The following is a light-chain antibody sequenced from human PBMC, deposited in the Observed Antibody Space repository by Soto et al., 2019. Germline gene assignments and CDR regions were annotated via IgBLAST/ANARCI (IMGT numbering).Light chain of an antibody. CDR3: QQANIFPWT. V-gene: IGKV1-12*01. CDR2: SAS. J-gene: IGKJ1*01. Sequence: DIQMTQSPSSVSASVGDGVTFTCRASQAIGNWLAWYQQHPGKAPKLLIYSASSLQRGVPSRFSGSGSGTDFTLTISSLQPEDFATYYCQQANIFPWTFGQGTKVEI. CDR1: QAIGNW.